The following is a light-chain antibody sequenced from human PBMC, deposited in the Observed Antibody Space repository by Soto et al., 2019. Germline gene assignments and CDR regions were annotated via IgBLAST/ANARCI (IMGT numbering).Light chain of an antibody. CDR2: DAS. CDR3: QQRSNWPPYP. CDR1: QSVSSY. Sequence: EIVLTQSPATLSLSPGERATLSCRASQSVSSYLAWYQQKPGQAPRLLIYDASNRATSIPARFSGSGSGTDFTLTISSLEPEDFAVYYCQQRSNWPPYPFGQGTRLEIK. V-gene: IGKV3-11*01. J-gene: IGKJ5*01.